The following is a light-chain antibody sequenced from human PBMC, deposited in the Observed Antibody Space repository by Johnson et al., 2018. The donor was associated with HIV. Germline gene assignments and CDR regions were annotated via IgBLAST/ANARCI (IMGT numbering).Light chain of an antibody. J-gene: IGLJ1*01. CDR2: DNN. Sequence: QSVLTQPPSVSAAPGQKVTISCSGSSCDIGNNYVSWHQQLPGTAPKLLIYDNNKRPSGIPDRFSGSKSGPSATLGITGLRTGDEADYYCGTWDSSLSAGVVGTGTKVTVL. CDR1: SCDIGNNY. CDR3: GTWDSSLSAGV. V-gene: IGLV1-51*01.